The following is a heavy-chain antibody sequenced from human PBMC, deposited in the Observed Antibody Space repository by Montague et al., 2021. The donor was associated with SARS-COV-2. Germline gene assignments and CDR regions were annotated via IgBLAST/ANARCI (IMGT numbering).Heavy chain of an antibody. CDR3: ASAFYGDHWAFDV. D-gene: IGHD3-3*02. Sequence: CAISGDSVSSTSASWHWIRQSPSRGLEWLGRTYYRSWWRSQYPGSLESRITISGDTSKNQFSPQLNSVTPEDTAVYYCASAFYGDHWAFDVWGQGTMVTVSS. V-gene: IGHV6-1*01. J-gene: IGHJ3*01. CDR1: GDSVSSTSAS. CDR2: TYYRSWWRS.